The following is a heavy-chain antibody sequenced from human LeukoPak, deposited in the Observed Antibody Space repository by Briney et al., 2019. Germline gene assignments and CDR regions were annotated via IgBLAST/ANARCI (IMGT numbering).Heavy chain of an antibody. D-gene: IGHD3-16*01. J-gene: IGHJ4*02. CDR3: AKGYYDYVWGSYYFDY. Sequence: GGSLRLSCAASGFTFSSYAMSWVRQAPGKGLEWVSAISGSGGSTYYADSVKGRFTISRDNSRDTLYLQMKSLRAEDTAVYYCAKGYYDYVWGSYYFDYWGQGTLVTVSS. CDR1: GFTFSSYA. CDR2: ISGSGGST. V-gene: IGHV3-23*01.